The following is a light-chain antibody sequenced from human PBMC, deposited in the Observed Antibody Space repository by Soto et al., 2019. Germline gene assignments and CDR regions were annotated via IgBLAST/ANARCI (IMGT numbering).Light chain of an antibody. J-gene: IGKJ5*01. Sequence: DIQMTQSPSSVSASVGDRVTSTFLASQAIGTWLALYQQKPGKAPNLLIYTASTLQHGVPSRFSGSGSGTDFTLTISGLQPEDFATYYCQQSSTFPITFGQGTRLEIK. CDR3: QQSSTFPIT. V-gene: IGKV1-12*01. CDR1: QAIGTW. CDR2: TAS.